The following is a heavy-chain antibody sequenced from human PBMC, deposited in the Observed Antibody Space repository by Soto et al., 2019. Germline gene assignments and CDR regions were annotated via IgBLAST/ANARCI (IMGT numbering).Heavy chain of an antibody. CDR3: AKERSITIFGVVHTDDFDI. CDR1: GFTFDDYA. D-gene: IGHD3-3*01. J-gene: IGHJ3*02. Sequence: PGGSLRLSCAASGFTFDDYAMHWVRQAPGKGLEWVSGISWNSGSIGYADSVKGRFTISRDNAKNSLYLQMNSLRAEDTALYYCAKERSITIFGVVHTDDFDIWGQGTMVTVSS. CDR2: ISWNSGSI. V-gene: IGHV3-9*01.